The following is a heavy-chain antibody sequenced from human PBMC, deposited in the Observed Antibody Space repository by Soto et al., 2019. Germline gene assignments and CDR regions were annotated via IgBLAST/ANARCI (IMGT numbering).Heavy chain of an antibody. CDR2: IYGSGST. V-gene: IGHV4-59*08. J-gene: IGHJ4*02. Sequence: QVQLQESGPGLVKPWETLSLTCTVSGNSIGDYYWSWFRQSPGKGLEWSGYIYGSGSTNYNPSLKSRVTISADTSKNQFSPKLTSVTAADTAVYYCARRRTGDYWGQGTPITVSS. CDR3: ARRRTGDY. CDR1: GNSIGDYY. D-gene: IGHD1-1*01.